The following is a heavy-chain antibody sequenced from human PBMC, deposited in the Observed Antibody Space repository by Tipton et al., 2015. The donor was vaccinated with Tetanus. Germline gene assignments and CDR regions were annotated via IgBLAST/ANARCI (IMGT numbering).Heavy chain of an antibody. CDR2: IYYSGST. Sequence: TLSLTCTVSGGSFSDGAYYWSWIRQPPGKGLESIGYIYYSGSTYYNPSLKSRVTISVDTSKNQFSLRLSSVTAADTAVYYCARDHGITWGGMGYYYGMDVWGQGTTVTVSS. CDR1: GGSFSDGAYY. V-gene: IGHV4-30-4*01. J-gene: IGHJ6*02. CDR3: ARDHGITWGGMGYYYGMDV. D-gene: IGHD3-16*01.